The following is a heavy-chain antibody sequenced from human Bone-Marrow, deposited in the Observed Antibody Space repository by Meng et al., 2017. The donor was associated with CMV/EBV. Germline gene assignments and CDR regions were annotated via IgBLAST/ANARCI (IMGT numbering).Heavy chain of an antibody. Sequence: GESLKISCAASGFTFSSYGMHWVRQAPGKGLEWVAVIWYDGSNKYYADSVKGRFTISRDNAKNTLYLQMNSLRAEDTAVYYCARDPMLRFLDGYYYYGMDVWGQGTTVAASS. CDR2: IWYDGSNK. D-gene: IGHD3-3*01. V-gene: IGHV3-33*01. J-gene: IGHJ6*02. CDR3: ARDPMLRFLDGYYYYGMDV. CDR1: GFTFSSYG.